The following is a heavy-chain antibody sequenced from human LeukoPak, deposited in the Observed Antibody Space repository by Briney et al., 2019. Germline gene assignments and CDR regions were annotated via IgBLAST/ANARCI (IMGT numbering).Heavy chain of an antibody. J-gene: IGHJ4*02. D-gene: IGHD3-22*01. CDR2: ISGSDGST. V-gene: IGHV3-23*01. CDR3: AKDLDYDSGGYYLDF. CDR1: GFTFSNYA. Sequence: PGGSLRLSCAASGFTFSNYAMSWVRQAPGKGLEWVSAISGSDGSTYYADSVKGRFTISRDNSKNTLYLQMNSLGADDTAVYYCAKDLDYDSGGYYLDFWGQGTLVTVSS.